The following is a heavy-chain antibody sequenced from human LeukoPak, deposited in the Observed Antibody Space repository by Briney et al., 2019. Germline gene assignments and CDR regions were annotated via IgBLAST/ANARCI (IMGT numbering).Heavy chain of an antibody. J-gene: IGHJ6*02. D-gene: IGHD3-22*01. CDR1: GGTFSSYA. CDR3: ARDPYYDSSGKTYYYYYGMDV. CDR2: IIPIFGTA. V-gene: IGHV1-69*13. Sequence: GASVKVSCKASGGTFSSYAISWVRQAPGQGLEWIGGIIPIFGTANYAQKFQGRVTITADESTSTAYMELSSLRSEDTAVYYCARDPYYDSSGKTYYYYYGMDVWGQGTTVTVSS.